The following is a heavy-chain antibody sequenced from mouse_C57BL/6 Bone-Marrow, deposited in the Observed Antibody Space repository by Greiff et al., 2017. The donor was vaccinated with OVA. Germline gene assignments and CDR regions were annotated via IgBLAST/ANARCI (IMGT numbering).Heavy chain of an antibody. J-gene: IGHJ1*03. V-gene: IGHV1-4*01. D-gene: IGHD2-3*01. CDR1: GYTFTSYT. Sequence: VQLQESGAELARPGASVKMSCKASGYTFTSYTMHWVKQRPGQGLEWIGYIHPSSGYTKYNQKFKDKATLPADKSSSTAYMQLSSLTSEDSAVYYCARSGWLLGGYFDVWGTGTTVTVSS. CDR2: IHPSSGYT. CDR3: ARSGWLLGGYFDV.